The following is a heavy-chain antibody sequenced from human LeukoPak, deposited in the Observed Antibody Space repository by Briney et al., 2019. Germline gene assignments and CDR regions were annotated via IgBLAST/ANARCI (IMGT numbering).Heavy chain of an antibody. D-gene: IGHD3-3*01. CDR1: GYTFTGYY. Sequence: GASVKVSCKAPGYTFTGYYMHWVRPAPGQGLEWMGWINPNSGGTNYAQKFQGRVTMTRDTSISTAYMELSRLRSDDTAVYYCARVSSHLRFLEWSPYYYYGMDVWGQGTTVTVSS. J-gene: IGHJ6*02. V-gene: IGHV1-2*02. CDR2: INPNSGGT. CDR3: ARVSSHLRFLEWSPYYYYGMDV.